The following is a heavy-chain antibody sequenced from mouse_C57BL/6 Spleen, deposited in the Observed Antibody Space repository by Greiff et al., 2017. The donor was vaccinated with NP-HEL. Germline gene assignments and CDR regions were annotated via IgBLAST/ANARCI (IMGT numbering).Heavy chain of an antibody. CDR2: ISAGGSYT. CDR3: SRGKGYDYPFAY. V-gene: IGHV5-4*03. J-gene: IGHJ3*01. D-gene: IGHD2-4*01. Sequence: EVKVVESGGGLVKPGGSLKLSCAASGFTFSSYAMSWVRQTPEQRLEWVATISAGGSYTYYPDNVKGRFTISRDNAKNNLYLQLSHLKSEDTAMYYCSRGKGYDYPFAYWGQGTLVTVSA. CDR1: GFTFSSYA.